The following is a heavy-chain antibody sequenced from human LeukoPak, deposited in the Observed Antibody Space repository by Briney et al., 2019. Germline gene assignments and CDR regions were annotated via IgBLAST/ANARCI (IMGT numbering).Heavy chain of an antibody. CDR2: IYYSGTT. CDR1: DGSISSSSYF. D-gene: IGHD3-22*01. J-gene: IGHJ4*02. V-gene: IGHV4-39*07. Sequence: SETLSLTCTVSDGSISSSSYFWGLIRQPPGKGLEWIVSIYYSGTTYYNPSLKSRVTISVDTSKNQFSLKLSSVTAADTAVYYCARVRAGYYIDYWGQGTLVTVSS. CDR3: ARVRAGYYIDY.